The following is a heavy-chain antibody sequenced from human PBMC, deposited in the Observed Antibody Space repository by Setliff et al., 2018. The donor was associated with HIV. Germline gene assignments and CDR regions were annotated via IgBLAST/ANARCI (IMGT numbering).Heavy chain of an antibody. V-gene: IGHV3-64D*09. Sequence: LRLSCSASGFTFSSYVMHWVRQAPGKGLEYVSAISSNGGSTYYADSVKGRFTISRDNSKNTPYLQMSSLRVEDTAVYYCVKAVIVVIPAAIFDYWGQGTLVTVSS. CDR3: VKAVIVVIPAAIFDY. J-gene: IGHJ4*02. CDR1: GFTFSSYV. CDR2: ISSNGGST. D-gene: IGHD2-2*01.